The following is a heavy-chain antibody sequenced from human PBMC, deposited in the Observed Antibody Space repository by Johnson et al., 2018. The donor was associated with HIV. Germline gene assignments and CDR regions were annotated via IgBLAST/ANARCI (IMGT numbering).Heavy chain of an antibody. V-gene: IGHV3-66*03. CDR3: ATRQQLVPGAFDI. D-gene: IGHD6-13*01. Sequence: VQLVESGGGLIQPGGSLRLSCAASGFTVSSNYMSWVRQAPGKGLEWVSVIYSGGSRYYADSVKGRFIISRDNSKNTLYLQLNSLRPEDTAVYYCATRQQLVPGAFDIWGQGTMVTVSS. J-gene: IGHJ3*02. CDR2: IYSGGSR. CDR1: GFTVSSNY.